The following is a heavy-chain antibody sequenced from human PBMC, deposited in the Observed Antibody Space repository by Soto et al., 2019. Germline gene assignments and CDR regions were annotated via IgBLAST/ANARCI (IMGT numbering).Heavy chain of an antibody. CDR3: ARDNYYASGSPNPGYMDV. CDR2: IYSGGGT. CDR1: GFTVNNNY. V-gene: IGHV3-53*04. J-gene: IGHJ6*03. Sequence: EVQLVESGGGLVQPGGSLRLSCAASGFTVNNNYMSWVRQAPGKGLEWVSVIYSGGGTYYADSVKGRFTISRHNFKNTLYLQMNSLRAEDTAVYYCARDNYYASGSPNPGYMDVWGKGTTVTVSS. D-gene: IGHD3-10*01.